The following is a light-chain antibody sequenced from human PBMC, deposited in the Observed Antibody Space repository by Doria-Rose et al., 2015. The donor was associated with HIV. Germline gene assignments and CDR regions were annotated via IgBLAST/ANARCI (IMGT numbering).Light chain of an antibody. J-gene: IGKJ1*01. CDR2: AAS. V-gene: IGKV1-39*01. Sequence: QSPSSLSASIGDRVTITRRASQNWFQQEPGKAPKLLIYAASRLQSGVPSRFSGSGSGTDFTLTISGLQPGDFATYYCQQTYSSPPWTFGRGTKVEMK. CDR3: QQTYSSPPWT.